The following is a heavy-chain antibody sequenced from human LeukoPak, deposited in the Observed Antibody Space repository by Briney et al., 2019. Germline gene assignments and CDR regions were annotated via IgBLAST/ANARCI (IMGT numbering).Heavy chain of an antibody. CDR1: GYSFTSYW. V-gene: IGHV5-51*01. J-gene: IGHJ4*02. D-gene: IGHD4-23*01. CDR3: ARRPGYGGNYFDY. Sequence: GESLKISCKGSGYSFTSYWIGWVRQVPGKGLEWMGIIYPGDSKTRYSPPFQGQVTISADKSVSTAYLQWSSLRASDTAMYYCARRPGYGGNYFDYWGQGTLVTVSS. CDR2: IYPGDSKT.